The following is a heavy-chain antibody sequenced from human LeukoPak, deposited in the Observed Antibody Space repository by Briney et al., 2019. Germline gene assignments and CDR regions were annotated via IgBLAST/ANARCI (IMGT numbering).Heavy chain of an antibody. J-gene: IGHJ3*02. CDR2: IKRDGRDK. CDR3: ARESRITGTTTSGFDI. V-gene: IGHV3-7*01. Sequence: GGSLRLSCVASGFTFSNYWMSWVRQAPGKGLEWVANIKRDGRDKNSVDSVKGRFTISRDNAKNSMFLQMNSLRVEDKAVYYCARESRITGTTTSGFDIWGQGTMVTVSS. CDR1: GFTFSNYW. D-gene: IGHD1-14*01.